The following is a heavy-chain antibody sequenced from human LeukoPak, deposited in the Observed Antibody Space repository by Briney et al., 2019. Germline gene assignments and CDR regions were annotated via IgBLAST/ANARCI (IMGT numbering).Heavy chain of an antibody. J-gene: IGHJ6*03. V-gene: IGHV3-9*01. CDR2: ISWNSGSI. CDR1: GFTFDDYA. CDR3: ARDAARPEGYDYYYMDV. D-gene: IGHD6-6*01. Sequence: GGSVRLSCAASGFTFDDYAMHWVRQPPGKGLEWVSGISWNSGSIGYADSVNGRFTISRDNAKNSLYLQMNSLRAEDTAVYSCARDAARPEGYDYYYMDVWGNGTTVTVSS.